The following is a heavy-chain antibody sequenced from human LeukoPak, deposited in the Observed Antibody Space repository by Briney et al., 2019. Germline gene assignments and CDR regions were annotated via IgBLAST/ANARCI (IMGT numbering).Heavy chain of an antibody. CDR3: AKVYFYGSGTYYAFHI. CDR1: GFTFSNYG. D-gene: IGHD3-10*01. CDR2: ISNDGSNK. Sequence: PGGSLRLSCAASGFTFSNYGMHWVRQAPGEGLEWVAAISNDGSNKYYADSVKGRFTISRDNSKNTLYLQMNSLRPEDTAVYYCAKVYFYGSGTYYAFHIWGQGTMVTVSS. V-gene: IGHV3-30*18. J-gene: IGHJ3*02.